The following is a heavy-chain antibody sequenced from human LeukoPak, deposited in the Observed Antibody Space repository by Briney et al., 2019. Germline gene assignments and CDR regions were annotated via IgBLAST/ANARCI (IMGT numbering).Heavy chain of an antibody. CDR3: AREIRGEGFDY. CDR2: INFGGET. D-gene: IGHD3-16*01. CDR1: GITFSNYD. V-gene: IGHV3-13*01. Sequence: GGSLRLSCAASGITFSNYDMHWVRQAAGKGLEWVSVINFGGETSYSGSVKGRFTISRDNAKTSVYLQMNSLRVEDTAVYYCAREIRGEGFDYWGQGTLVTVSS. J-gene: IGHJ4*02.